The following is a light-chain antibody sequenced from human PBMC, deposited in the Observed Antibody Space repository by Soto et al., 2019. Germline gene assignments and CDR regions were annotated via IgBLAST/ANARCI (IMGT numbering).Light chain of an antibody. J-gene: IGLJ3*02. V-gene: IGLV3-9*01. CDR3: QVWNSSTYVV. CDR1: YIASRN. CDR2: RDN. Sequence: SYELTQPLSVSVALGQTARITCGGNYIASRNVHWYQQKPGQAPVLVIYRDNNRPSGLPERFSGSNSGNTATLTISRAQAGDEAHYYCQVWNSSTYVVFGGGTKATVL.